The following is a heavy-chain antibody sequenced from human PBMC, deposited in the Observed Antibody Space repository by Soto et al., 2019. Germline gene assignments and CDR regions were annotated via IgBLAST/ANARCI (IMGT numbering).Heavy chain of an antibody. CDR3: TRVGGYYGDYPNFDY. CDR1: GSSISPFY. Sequence: SSETLSLTCTVSGSSISPFYWSWIRQPPGKGLEWIGYIYYTGSTKYNPSLKSRVTLSLGTSRNRLSLKLSSVTAADTAVYYCTRVGGYYGDYPNFDYWGPGTLVTVSS. V-gene: IGHV4-59*01. CDR2: IYYTGST. J-gene: IGHJ4*02. D-gene: IGHD4-17*01.